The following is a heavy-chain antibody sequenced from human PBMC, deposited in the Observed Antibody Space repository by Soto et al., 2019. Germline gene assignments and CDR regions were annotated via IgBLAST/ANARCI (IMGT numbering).Heavy chain of an antibody. V-gene: IGHV3-33*01. D-gene: IGHD6-13*01. Sequence: GGSLRLSCAASGFTFSSYGMHWVRQAPGKGLEWVAVIWYDGSNKYYADSVKGRFTISRDNSKNTLYLQMNSLRAEDTAVYYCARERGSWPNFDYWGQGTLVTVSS. J-gene: IGHJ4*02. CDR2: IWYDGSNK. CDR3: ARERGSWPNFDY. CDR1: GFTFSSYG.